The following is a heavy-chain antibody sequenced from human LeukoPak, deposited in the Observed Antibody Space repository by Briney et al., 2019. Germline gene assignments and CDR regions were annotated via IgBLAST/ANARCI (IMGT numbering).Heavy chain of an antibody. Sequence: GGSLRLSCAASGFTFSSYAMSWVRQAPGKGLEWVSAISGSGGSTNYADSVKGRFTISRDNSKNTLYLQMNSLRAEDTAVYYCAKSYFWSGYYPPNWFDPWGQGTLVTVSS. CDR3: AKSYFWSGYYPPNWFDP. V-gene: IGHV3-23*01. D-gene: IGHD3-3*01. J-gene: IGHJ5*02. CDR2: ISGSGGST. CDR1: GFTFSSYA.